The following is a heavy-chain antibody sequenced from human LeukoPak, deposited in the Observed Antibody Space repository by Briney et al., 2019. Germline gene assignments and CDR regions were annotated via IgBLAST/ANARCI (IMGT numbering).Heavy chain of an antibody. D-gene: IGHD6-6*01. CDR1: GYSISSNYY. V-gene: IGHV4-38-2*02. J-gene: IGHJ4*02. CDR2: ISHSGNT. Sequence: SETLSLTCAVSGYSISSNYYWGWIRQPPGKGLEWIRSISHSGNTYYNPSLKSRLTISADTSKNQFSLNLRSVTATDTAVYYCARDRGGSSSPIDSWGQGTLVTVSS. CDR3: ARDRGGSSSPIDS.